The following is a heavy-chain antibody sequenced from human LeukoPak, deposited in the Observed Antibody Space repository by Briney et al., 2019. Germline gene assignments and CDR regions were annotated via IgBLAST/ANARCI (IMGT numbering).Heavy chain of an antibody. D-gene: IGHD6-13*01. Sequence: SQTLSLTCAISGDSVSSNSAAWNWIRQSPSRGLEWLGRTYYRSKWYNDYAVSVKSRITIHPDTSKNQFSLQLNSVTPEDTAVYYCARDRGQLYSSSWYPLDYWGQGTLVTVSS. CDR3: ARDRGQLYSSSWYPLDY. CDR2: TYYRSKWYN. CDR1: GDSVSSNSAA. J-gene: IGHJ4*02. V-gene: IGHV6-1*01.